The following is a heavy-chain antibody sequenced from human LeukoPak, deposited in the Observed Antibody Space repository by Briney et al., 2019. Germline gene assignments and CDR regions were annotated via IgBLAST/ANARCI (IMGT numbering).Heavy chain of an antibody. CDR1: GGSINSYY. V-gene: IGHV4-59*01. J-gene: IGHJ5*02. Sequence: PSETLSLTCTVSGGSINSYYWSWIRQPPGKGLEWIVYIYYSGSTNYNPSLKSRVTISVDTSKNQFSLKLSSVTAADTAVYYCARADVNNWFDPWGQGTLVTVSS. CDR2: IYYSGST. CDR3: ARADVNNWFDP.